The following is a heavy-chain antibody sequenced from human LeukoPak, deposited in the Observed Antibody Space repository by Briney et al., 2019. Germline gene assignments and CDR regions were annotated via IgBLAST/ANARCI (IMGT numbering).Heavy chain of an antibody. V-gene: IGHV3-74*01. CDR3: ARENGGSYYTGFDY. D-gene: IGHD1-26*01. CDR1: GFTFSNAW. J-gene: IGHJ4*02. Sequence: PGGSLRLSCAASGFTFSNAWMSWVRQAPGKGLVWVSRINSDGSSTSYADSVKGRFTISRDNAKNTLYLQMNSLRAEDTAVYYCARENGGSYYTGFDYWGQGTLVTVSS. CDR2: INSDGSST.